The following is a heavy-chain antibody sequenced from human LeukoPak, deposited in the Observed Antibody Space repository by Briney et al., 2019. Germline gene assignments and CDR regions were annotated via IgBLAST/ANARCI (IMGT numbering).Heavy chain of an antibody. CDR2: ISSSGNAI. J-gene: IGHJ4*02. CDR1: GFTFSSYE. CDR3: ARRYCSGGGCRFDY. D-gene: IGHD2-15*01. V-gene: IGHV3-48*03. Sequence: PGGSLRLSCAASGFTFSSYELNWVRQAPGKGLEWVSHISSSGNAIYYADSVRGRFTISRDNAKNSLYLHMNSLRAEDTAVYYCARRYCSGGGCRFDYWGQATLVTVSS.